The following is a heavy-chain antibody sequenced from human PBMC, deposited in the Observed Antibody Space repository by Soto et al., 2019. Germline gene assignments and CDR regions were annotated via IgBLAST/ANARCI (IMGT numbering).Heavy chain of an antibody. J-gene: IGHJ4*02. Sequence: EVQLLESGGGLVQPGGSLRLSCAASGFIFSSYAMSWVRQAPGKGLEWVSGISASGSNTYYADSVKGRFTISRDNSKNTLYLQMNNLRVEDKAVYYCATGGLGLDYWGQGTLVTVSS. CDR3: ATGGLGLDY. D-gene: IGHD1-26*01. CDR2: ISASGSNT. CDR1: GFIFSSYA. V-gene: IGHV3-23*01.